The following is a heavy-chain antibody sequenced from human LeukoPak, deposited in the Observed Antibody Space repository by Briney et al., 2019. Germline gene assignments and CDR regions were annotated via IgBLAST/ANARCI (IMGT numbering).Heavy chain of an antibody. CDR1: GFTFSSYS. CDR3: AKVRDGYDYYYMDV. J-gene: IGHJ6*03. CDR2: ISSSSSYI. Sequence: PGGSLRLSCAASGFTFSSYSFNWVRQAPGKGLEWVSSISSSSSYIYYADSVKGRFTISRDNAKNSLYLQMNSLRAEDTAVYYCAKVRDGYDYYYMDVWGKGTTVTVSS. V-gene: IGHV3-21*04. D-gene: IGHD5-24*01.